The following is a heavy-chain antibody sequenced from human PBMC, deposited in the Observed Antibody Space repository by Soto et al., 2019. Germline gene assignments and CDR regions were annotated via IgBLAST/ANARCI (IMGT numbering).Heavy chain of an antibody. CDR3: ARDLYYDSSGGSAFDY. Sequence: AALRLSCAASGFTFASYSMNWVRQAPGKGLEWVSYISSSSSTIYYADSVKGRFTISRDNAKNSLYLQMNSLRDEDTAVYYCARDLYYDSSGGSAFDYWGQGTLVTDSS. CDR2: ISSSSSTI. V-gene: IGHV3-48*02. D-gene: IGHD3-22*01. J-gene: IGHJ4*02. CDR1: GFTFASYS.